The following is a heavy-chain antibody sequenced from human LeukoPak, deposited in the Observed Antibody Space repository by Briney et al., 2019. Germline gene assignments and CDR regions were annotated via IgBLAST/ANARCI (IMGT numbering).Heavy chain of an antibody. CDR3: AREKYEAGEFFQH. D-gene: IGHD2/OR15-2a*01. CDR1: GFNFSDYW. V-gene: IGHV3-7*01. Sequence: GGSLRLSCAASGFNFSDYWMSWVRQAPGKGLEWVANLKEDGSEISYVHSVKGRFTISRDNARNSLYLQMNSLRDEDTAVYSCAREKYEAGEFFQHWGQGTLVTVSS. CDR2: LKEDGSEI. J-gene: IGHJ1*01.